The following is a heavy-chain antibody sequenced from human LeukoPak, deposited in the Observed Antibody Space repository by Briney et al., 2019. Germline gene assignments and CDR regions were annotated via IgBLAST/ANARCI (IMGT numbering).Heavy chain of an antibody. D-gene: IGHD5-24*01. J-gene: IGHJ4*02. CDR3: ARGRDGYNYFDY. V-gene: IGHV3-30*02. CDR1: GFTFSSYG. Sequence: GGSLRLSCAASGFTFSSYGMHWVRQAPGKGLEWVAFIRYDGSNKYYADSVKGRFTISRDNSKNTLYLQMNSLRAEDTAVYYCARGRDGYNYFDYWGQGTLVTVSS. CDR2: IRYDGSNK.